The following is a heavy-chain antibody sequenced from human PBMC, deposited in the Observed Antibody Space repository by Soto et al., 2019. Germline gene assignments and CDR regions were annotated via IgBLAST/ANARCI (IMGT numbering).Heavy chain of an antibody. D-gene: IGHD1-26*01. CDR1: GFTFINYW. CDR3: AREAEEVGMRYFDL. J-gene: IGHJ2*01. V-gene: IGHV3-74*01. Sequence: EVQLVESGGGLVQPGGSLRLSCAASGFTFINYWMHWVRQAPGKGLVWVSRIIHDGSDTTYADSVKGRFTISRDKAKNTLHLQLNSLRAGDTAVYFCAREAEEVGMRYFDLWGRGTLVTVSS. CDR2: IIHDGSDT.